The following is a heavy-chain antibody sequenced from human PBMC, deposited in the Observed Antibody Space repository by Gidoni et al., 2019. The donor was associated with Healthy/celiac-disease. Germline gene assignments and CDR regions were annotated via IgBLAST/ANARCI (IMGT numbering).Heavy chain of an antibody. J-gene: IGHJ4*02. CDR3: TTTEQVVAATPEDY. Sequence: EVQLVESGGGLVKPGGSLRLSCAASGFTFSNAWRSWVRQAPGKGLGGVGRIKSKTDGGTTDYAAPVKGRFTISRDDSKNTLYLQMNSLKTEDTAVYYCTTTEQVVAATPEDYWGQGTLVTVSS. CDR2: IKSKTDGGTT. V-gene: IGHV3-15*01. D-gene: IGHD2-15*01. CDR1: GFTFSNAW.